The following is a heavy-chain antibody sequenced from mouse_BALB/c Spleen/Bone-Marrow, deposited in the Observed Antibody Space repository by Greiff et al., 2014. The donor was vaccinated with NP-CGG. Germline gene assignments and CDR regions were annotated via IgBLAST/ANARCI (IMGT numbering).Heavy chain of an antibody. CDR1: GFNIKDTY. CDR2: IDPANGNT. Sequence: EVKLMESGAELVKPGASVKLSCTASGFNIKDTYMHWVKQRPEQGLEWIGRIDPANGNTKYVPKFQGKATITADTSSNTAYLHLSSLTSEDTAVYYCARYRYYGSSYAMDYWGQGTSVTVSS. D-gene: IGHD1-1*01. V-gene: IGHV14-3*02. J-gene: IGHJ4*01. CDR3: ARYRYYGSSYAMDY.